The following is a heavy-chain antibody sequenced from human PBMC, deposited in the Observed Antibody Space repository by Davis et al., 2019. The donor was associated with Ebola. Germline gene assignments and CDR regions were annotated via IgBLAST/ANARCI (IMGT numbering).Heavy chain of an antibody. Sequence: ASVKVSCKASGYTFTSYGISWVRQAPGQGLEWMGWISAYNGNTNYAQKFQGRVTITADKSTSTAYMELSSLRAEDTAVYYCARDAPYTAMVFGGMDVWGQGTTVTVSS. CDR2: ISAYNGNT. J-gene: IGHJ6*02. V-gene: IGHV1-18*01. D-gene: IGHD5-18*01. CDR1: GYTFTSYG. CDR3: ARDAPYTAMVFGGMDV.